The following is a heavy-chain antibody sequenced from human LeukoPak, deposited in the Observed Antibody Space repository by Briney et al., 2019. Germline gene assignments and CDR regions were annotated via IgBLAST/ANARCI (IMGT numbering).Heavy chain of an antibody. CDR1: GYTFTPSG. CDR3: AKNSSGGYSDY. V-gene: IGHV1-18*01. J-gene: IGHJ4*02. D-gene: IGHD6-19*01. CDR2: ISTYNGYS. Sequence: ASVKVSCKTSGYTFTPSGITWVRQAPGQGLEWMGWISTYNGYSKYAQNLQGRVTMTADTSTSTAYMELSSLRSDDTAVYYCAKNSSGGYSDYWGQGTLVTFSS.